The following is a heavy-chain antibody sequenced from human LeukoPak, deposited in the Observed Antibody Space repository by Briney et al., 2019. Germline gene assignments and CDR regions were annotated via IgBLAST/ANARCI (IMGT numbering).Heavy chain of an antibody. Sequence: SSETLSLTCAVYGESLSDYYWNWVRKHPGKGLEWLAEINPSGSTTYNPSLKSRVTISVDASKNHFSRKVSSVTAADTAVYYCARGRGTWGQGTLVTVSS. V-gene: IGHV4-34*01. CDR2: INPSGST. D-gene: IGHD1-1*01. CDR1: GESLSDYY. CDR3: ARGRGT. J-gene: IGHJ4*02.